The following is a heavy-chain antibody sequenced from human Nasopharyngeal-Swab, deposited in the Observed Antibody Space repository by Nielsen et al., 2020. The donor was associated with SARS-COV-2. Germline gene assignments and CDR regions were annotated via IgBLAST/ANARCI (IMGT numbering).Heavy chain of an antibody. CDR2: IYYSGST. D-gene: IGHD6-19*01. CDR3: ARRKYSSFNWLDP. CDR1: GGSFSSYY. V-gene: IGHV4-59*08. J-gene: IGHJ5*02. Sequence: SEALSLTFTVFGGSFSSYYWSWIRQPPGKGLEWIGYIYYSGSTNYNPSLKSRVTISVDTSKNQFSLKLTSVTAADTAVYYCARRKYSSFNWLDPWGQGSLVTGCS.